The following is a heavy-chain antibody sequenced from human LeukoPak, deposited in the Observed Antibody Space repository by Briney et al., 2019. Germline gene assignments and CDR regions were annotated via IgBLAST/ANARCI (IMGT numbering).Heavy chain of an antibody. CDR2: IYYSGTT. CDR3: ARLGYLGYRSSSSCLFDR. D-gene: IGHD2-2*01. Sequence: SETLSVTRTVPLDSITSSNYYSGWIRQPPGKGLEWIGSIYYSGTTYYNPSLKSRVTMSVDTSKNQLSLKLSSVTAADTAVYYCARLGYLGYRSSSSCLFDRWGQGTLVTVSS. J-gene: IGHJ4*02. CDR1: LDSITSSNYY. V-gene: IGHV4-39*01.